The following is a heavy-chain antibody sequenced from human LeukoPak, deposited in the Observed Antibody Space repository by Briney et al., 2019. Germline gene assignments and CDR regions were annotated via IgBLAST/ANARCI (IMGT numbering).Heavy chain of an antibody. Sequence: GGSLRLSCAASGFTFSSYGMHWVRQAPGKGLEWVAVIWYDGSNKYYADSVKGRFTISRDNAKNTLYLQMNSLRAEDTAVYYCATRYSGSYYSDYWGQGTLVTVSS. CDR2: IWYDGSNK. CDR3: ATRYSGSYYSDY. V-gene: IGHV3-33*03. J-gene: IGHJ4*02. CDR1: GFTFSSYG. D-gene: IGHD1-26*01.